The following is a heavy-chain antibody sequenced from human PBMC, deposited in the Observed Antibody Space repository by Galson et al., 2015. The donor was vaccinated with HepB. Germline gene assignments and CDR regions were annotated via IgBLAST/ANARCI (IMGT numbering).Heavy chain of an antibody. CDR3: ARLRRSPGY. V-gene: IGHV3-48*02. CDR2: ITNSGNTI. CDR1: GFSLSDYN. J-gene: IGHJ4*02. Sequence: SLRLSCAASGFSLSDYNMNWVRQAPGKGLEWVAHITNSGNTIYYADSVKGRFTISRENAKNSLFLQMNSLRDEDTGVYYCARLRRSPGYWGQGTLVTVSS.